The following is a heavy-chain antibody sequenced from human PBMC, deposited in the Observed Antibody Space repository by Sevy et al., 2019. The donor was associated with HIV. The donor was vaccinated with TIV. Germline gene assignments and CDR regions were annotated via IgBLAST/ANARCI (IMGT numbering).Heavy chain of an antibody. J-gene: IGHJ4*02. CDR3: ARGGLDSNWFRSFDY. Sequence: GGSLRLSCAVSGLTVDSNYMSWVRQAPGKGLEWVSIIYSGGSTYYADSVKGRFPISTDNSKNTLDLQMNSLRAEDTAVYYCARGGLDSNWFRSFDYWGQGTLVTVSS. CDR1: GLTVDSNY. D-gene: IGHD6-13*01. V-gene: IGHV3-53*01. CDR2: IYSGGST.